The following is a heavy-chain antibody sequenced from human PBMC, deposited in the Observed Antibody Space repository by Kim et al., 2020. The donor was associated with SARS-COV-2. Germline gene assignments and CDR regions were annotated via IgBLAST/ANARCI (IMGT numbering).Heavy chain of an antibody. CDR3: AKGGRLVVAAGHVDY. D-gene: IGHD2-15*01. J-gene: IGHJ4*02. Sequence: DSVKGRVTISRDNATDTPYLQMSSRRAEDTAVYYCAKGGRLVVAAGHVDYWGQGTLVTVSS. V-gene: IGHV3-30*02.